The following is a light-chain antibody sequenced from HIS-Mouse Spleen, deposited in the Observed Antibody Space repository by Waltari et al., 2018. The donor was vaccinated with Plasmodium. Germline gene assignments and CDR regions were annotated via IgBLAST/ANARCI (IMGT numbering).Light chain of an antibody. CDR2: KAS. Sequence: DIQMTQSPSTLSASVGDRVTITCRASQSISSRVACYQQKPGKAPKLLIYKASSLESGVPSRFSGSGSGTEFTLTISSLQPDDFATYYCQQYNSYSWTFGQGTKVEIK. J-gene: IGKJ1*01. V-gene: IGKV1-5*03. CDR3: QQYNSYSWT. CDR1: QSISSR.